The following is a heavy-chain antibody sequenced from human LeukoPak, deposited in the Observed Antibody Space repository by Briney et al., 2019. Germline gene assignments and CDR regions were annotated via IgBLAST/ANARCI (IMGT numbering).Heavy chain of an antibody. CDR2: ISSSSSYI. V-gene: IGHV3-21*01. CDR3: ARLAVAGTDFDY. D-gene: IGHD6-19*01. J-gene: IGHJ4*02. Sequence: PGGSLRLSCAASGFTFSSYSMNWVRQAPGKGLEWVSSISSSSSYIYYADSVKGRFTISRDNAKNSLYLQMNSLRAEDTAVYYCARLAVAGTDFDYWGQGTLSPSPQ. CDR1: GFTFSSYS.